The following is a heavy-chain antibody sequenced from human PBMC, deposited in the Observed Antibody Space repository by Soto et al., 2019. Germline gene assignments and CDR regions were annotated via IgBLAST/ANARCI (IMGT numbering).Heavy chain of an antibody. V-gene: IGHV3-23*01. CDR2: ISGSAGLT. Sequence: XGSLGLSCTASGFTFSSHAMSWVRQAPGKHLEWVSSISGSAGLTFYADSVKGRFTISRDNSKNTLYLQMNSLRAEDTARYYCAKDWISGSSPYWGQGTLVTVSS. J-gene: IGHJ4*02. CDR3: AKDWISGSSPY. D-gene: IGHD2-15*01. CDR1: GFTFSSHA.